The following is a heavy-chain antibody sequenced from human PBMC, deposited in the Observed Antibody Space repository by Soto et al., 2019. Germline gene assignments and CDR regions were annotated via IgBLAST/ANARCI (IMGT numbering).Heavy chain of an antibody. V-gene: IGHV3-33*06. Sequence: GSLRLSCVASGFTFSSYGMHWVRQAPGKGLEWVAVMSYDGSHEYYADSVKGRFTISRDNSKTILYLQMSSLRLEDTAVYYCAKGSVLRVVEAPLAILGGVDVWGQGAMVTVSS. J-gene: IGHJ6*02. CDR1: GFTFSSYG. D-gene: IGHD2-8*01. CDR3: AKGSVLRVVEAPLAILGGVDV. CDR2: MSYDGSHE.